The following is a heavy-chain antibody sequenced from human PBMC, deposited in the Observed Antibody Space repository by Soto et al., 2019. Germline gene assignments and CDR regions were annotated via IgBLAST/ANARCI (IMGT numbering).Heavy chain of an antibody. J-gene: IGHJ4*01. D-gene: IGHD2-21*01. CDR1: GFIFRSRS. CDR3: AREVVLCDWYFAN. V-gene: IGHV3-30-3*01. Sequence: QVQLRESGGGVVQPGGSLTLSSVTSGFIFRSRSIHWFCQAPGRGLEWVAVTSADDSTKLYAQSVKGRFIVPRDNFTNTRYRQMTSLRPEDTAGYFCAREVVLCDWYFANWGQGTPVIVS. CDR2: TSADDSTK.